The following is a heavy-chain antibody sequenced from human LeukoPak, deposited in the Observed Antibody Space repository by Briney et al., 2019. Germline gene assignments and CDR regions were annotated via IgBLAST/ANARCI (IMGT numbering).Heavy chain of an antibody. CDR1: GGSISSYY. CDR2: IYTSGST. J-gene: IGHJ3*02. D-gene: IGHD3-22*01. CDR3: ARDLHYYDSSGSLGAFDI. Sequence: KPSGTLSLTCTVSGGSISSYYWSWIRQPAGKGLEWIGRIYTSGSTNYNPSLKSRVTISVDTSKNQFSLKLSSVTAADTAVYYCARDLHYYDSSGSLGAFDIWGQGTMVTVSS. V-gene: IGHV4-4*07.